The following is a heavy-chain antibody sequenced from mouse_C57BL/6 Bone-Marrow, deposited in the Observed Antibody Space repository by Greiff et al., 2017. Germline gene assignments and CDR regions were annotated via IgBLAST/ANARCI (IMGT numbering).Heavy chain of an antibody. V-gene: IGHV1-69*01. Sequence: QVQLQQPGAELVMPGASVKLSCKASGYSFTSYWMHWVQQRPGQGLEWIGEIDPSDSYTNYNQKFKGKSTLTVDKSSSTAYMQLSSLTSEDSAVYYCAREGGYYYGSSWYFDVWGTGTTVTVSS. CDR3: AREGGYYYGSSWYFDV. CDR1: GYSFTSYW. CDR2: IDPSDSYT. J-gene: IGHJ1*03. D-gene: IGHD1-1*01.